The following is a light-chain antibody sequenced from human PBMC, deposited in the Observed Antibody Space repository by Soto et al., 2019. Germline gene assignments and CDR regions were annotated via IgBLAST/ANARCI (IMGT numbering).Light chain of an antibody. CDR2: DAS. Sequence: IVMTQSPAILSVSPGERATLSCRASQSVSSNLGWYQQKPGQAPRLLIYDASTRATGVPARFSGSGSGTEFTLTISSLQSEDFAVYYCQEYDNWPPIPFGQGTRLEVK. CDR3: QEYDNWPPIP. J-gene: IGKJ5*01. V-gene: IGKV3-15*01. CDR1: QSVSSN.